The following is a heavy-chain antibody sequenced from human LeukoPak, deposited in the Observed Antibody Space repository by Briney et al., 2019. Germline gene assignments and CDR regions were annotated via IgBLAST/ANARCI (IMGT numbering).Heavy chain of an antibody. V-gene: IGHV3-7*01. J-gene: IGHJ4*02. CDR3: ARWEYGRTWYYDY. CDR2: IKQDETKK. CDR1: GFTFSDYY. Sequence: GGSLRLSCAASGFTFSDYYMSWIRQAPGKGLEWVANIKQDETKKTYVDSVRGRFTVSRDNAKTSMYLQMNSLRAEDTAVYYCARWEYGRTWYYDYWGQGTLVTVSS. D-gene: IGHD1-26*01.